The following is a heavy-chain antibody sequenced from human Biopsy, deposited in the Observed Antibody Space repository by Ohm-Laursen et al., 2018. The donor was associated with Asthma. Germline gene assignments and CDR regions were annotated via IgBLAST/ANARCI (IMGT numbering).Heavy chain of an antibody. CDR1: GYTFIHFA. J-gene: IGHJ5*02. D-gene: IGHD5-12*01. Sequence: ASVKVSCKVSGYTFIHFAIHWVRQAPGQRLERMGWINAGNGNTKYSQKFQGRVTISRDTSASTAHMELRSLTSDDTAVYYCAKVDPYSGYYFRVGARLLWFDPWGRGTLVTVSS. CDR3: AKVDPYSGYYFRVGARLLWFDP. CDR2: INAGNGNT. V-gene: IGHV1-3*01.